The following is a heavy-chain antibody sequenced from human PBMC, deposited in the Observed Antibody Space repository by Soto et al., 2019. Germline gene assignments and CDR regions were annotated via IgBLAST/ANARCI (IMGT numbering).Heavy chain of an antibody. V-gene: IGHV4-39*07. D-gene: IGHD1-26*01. CDR1: GGSITRRSSY. CDR2: FYDGNT. Sequence: SETMSLTCIVSGGSITRRSSYWAWISQPPGKGREWVGTFYDGNTYHNPSLRSRITIAVDTSKNQFSLKLNSVAAADAAVYYCARERNSGSRPDAFDIWGQGTMVTVSS. J-gene: IGHJ3*02. CDR3: ARERNSGSRPDAFDI.